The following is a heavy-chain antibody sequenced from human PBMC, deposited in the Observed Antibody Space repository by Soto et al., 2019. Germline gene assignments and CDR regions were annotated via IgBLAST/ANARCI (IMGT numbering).Heavy chain of an antibody. CDR2: LYSGGST. CDR3: AMGARGENWYFDL. CDR1: GFTVSSNY. V-gene: IGHV3-66*01. D-gene: IGHD1-26*01. Sequence: EVQLVESGGGLVQPGGSLRLSCAASGFTVSSNYMSWVRQAPGKGLEWVSVLYSGGSTYYADSVKGRFTISRDNSKNTLYLQMNSLRAEETAVYYCAMGARGENWYFDLWGRGTLVTVSS. J-gene: IGHJ2*01.